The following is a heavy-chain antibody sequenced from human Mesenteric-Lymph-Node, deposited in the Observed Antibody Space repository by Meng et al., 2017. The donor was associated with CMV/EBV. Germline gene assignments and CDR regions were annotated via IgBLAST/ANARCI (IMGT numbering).Heavy chain of an antibody. Sequence: TLSLTCAVYGGSFSGYYWSWLRQPPGRGLEWIGEINHSGSNNYNPSLKSRVTISVDTSKNQFSLKLSSVTAADTAEYYCARGNWFDPWGQGTLVTVSS. CDR3: ARGNWFDP. J-gene: IGHJ5*02. CDR1: GGSFSGYY. V-gene: IGHV4-34*01. CDR2: INHSGSN.